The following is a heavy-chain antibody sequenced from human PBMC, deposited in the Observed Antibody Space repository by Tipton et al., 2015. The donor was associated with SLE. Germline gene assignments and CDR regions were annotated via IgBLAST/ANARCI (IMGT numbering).Heavy chain of an antibody. CDR3: ARPMGSY. D-gene: IGHD3-10*01. V-gene: IGHV4-34*01. CDR1: GGSFSGYY. CDR2: INHSGST. J-gene: IGHJ4*02. Sequence: LRLSCAVYGGSFSGYYWSWIRQPPGKGLEWIGEINHSGSTNYNPSLKSRVTISADTSKNQFSLKLNSVTAADTAVYYCARPMGSYWGPGTLVTVSS.